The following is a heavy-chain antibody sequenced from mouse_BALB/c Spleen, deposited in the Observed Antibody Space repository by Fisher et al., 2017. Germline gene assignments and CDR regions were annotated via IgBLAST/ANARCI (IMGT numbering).Heavy chain of an antibody. V-gene: IGHV5-17*02. Sequence: RFTISRDNPKNTLFLQMTSLRSEDTAMYYCARPGRRGYAMDYWGQGTSVTVSS. J-gene: IGHJ4*01. CDR3: ARPGRRGYAMDY. D-gene: IGHD1-1*01.